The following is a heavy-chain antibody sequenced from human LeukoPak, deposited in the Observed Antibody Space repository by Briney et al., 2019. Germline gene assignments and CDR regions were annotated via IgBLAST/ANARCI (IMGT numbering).Heavy chain of an antibody. D-gene: IGHD3-10*02. Sequence: GGSLRLSCAASGFTFSSYSMNWVRQAPGKGLEWVAVISYDGSTKNYADSVKDRFTISRDNAENKLYLQMSSLRVEDTAVYYCAGVPNVREGDWFDPWGQGTLVIVSS. J-gene: IGHJ5*02. CDR1: GFTFSSYS. V-gene: IGHV3-30*03. CDR2: ISYDGSTK. CDR3: AGVPNVREGDWFDP.